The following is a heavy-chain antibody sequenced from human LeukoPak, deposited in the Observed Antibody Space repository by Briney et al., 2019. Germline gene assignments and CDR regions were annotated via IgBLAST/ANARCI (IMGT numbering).Heavy chain of an antibody. Sequence: GGSLRLSCVGSEFSFRSYWMSWVRQAPGKGPEWVAHINQDGSETYYVDSVKDRFTISRDNAKDSLYLQMNSLRVEDTAVYFCRGTRTTIFAYFMDVWGKGTTVTVSS. D-gene: IGHD3-3*01. CDR3: RGTRTTIFAYFMDV. V-gene: IGHV3-7*01. CDR2: INQDGSET. J-gene: IGHJ6*03. CDR1: EFSFRSYW.